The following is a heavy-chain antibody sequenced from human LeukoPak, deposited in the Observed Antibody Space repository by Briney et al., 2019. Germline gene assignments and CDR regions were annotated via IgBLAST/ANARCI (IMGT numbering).Heavy chain of an antibody. V-gene: IGHV3-33*01. J-gene: IGHJ6*04. D-gene: IGHD3-10*01. Sequence: GRSLRLSCAASGFTFSSYGMHWVRQVPGKGLEWVAVIWYDGSNKYYADSVKGRFTISRDNSKNTLYLQMNSLRAEDTAVYYCARGRTGRGSGSHNPRGYYYGMDVWGKGTTVTVSS. CDR3: ARGRTGRGSGSHNPRGYYYGMDV. CDR2: IWYDGSNK. CDR1: GFTFSSYG.